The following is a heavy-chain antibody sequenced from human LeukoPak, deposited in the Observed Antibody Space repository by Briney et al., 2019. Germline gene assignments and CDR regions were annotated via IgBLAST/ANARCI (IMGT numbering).Heavy chain of an antibody. Sequence: GGSLRLSCIGSGFTFRSHAMSWVRQAPEKGLEFVSGIYENGGTTYYADSVKGRFSISRGNSKNTLYLQMDSLRGEDTAVYYCAKDFRIGYSAHFDYWGQGALVTVSS. CDR2: IYENGGTT. D-gene: IGHD2-21*01. CDR3: AKDFRIGYSAHFDY. V-gene: IGHV3-23*01. CDR1: GFTFRSHA. J-gene: IGHJ4*02.